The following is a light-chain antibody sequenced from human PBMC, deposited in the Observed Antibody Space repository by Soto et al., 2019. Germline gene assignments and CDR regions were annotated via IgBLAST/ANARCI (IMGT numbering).Light chain of an antibody. J-gene: IGKJ1*01. CDR2: ATS. CDR3: QDSSTSPWP. V-gene: IGKV3-20*01. Sequence: TQSPGTLSLSPGESATLSCRAVQSVTSTYMAWYQQKPGQAPRLLIYATSFRATGIPDRFRGSGSGTDFTLTISSLEPEDSAVYYCQDSSTSPWPFGQGTKVEIK. CDR1: QSVTSTY.